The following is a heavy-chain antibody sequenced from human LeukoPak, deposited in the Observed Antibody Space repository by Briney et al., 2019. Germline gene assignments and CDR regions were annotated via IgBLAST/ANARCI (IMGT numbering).Heavy chain of an antibody. V-gene: IGHV1-69*05. CDR3: ARDSATVTAYYYYYYYMDV. CDR2: IVPIFGTA. CDR1: GGTFSSYA. D-gene: IGHD4-17*01. J-gene: IGHJ6*03. Sequence: ASVKVSCKASGGTFSSYALSWVRRAPGQGLEWMGGIVPIFGTANYAQNFQGRVTITTDESTSTAYMELSSLRSEDTAVYYCARDSATVTAYYYYYYYMDVWGKGTTVTVSS.